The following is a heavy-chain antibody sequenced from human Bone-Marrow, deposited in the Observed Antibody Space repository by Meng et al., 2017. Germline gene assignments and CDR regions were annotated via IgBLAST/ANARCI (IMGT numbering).Heavy chain of an antibody. J-gene: IGHJ4*02. CDR3: ASPLGSSSWYYFDY. V-gene: IGHV1-69*13. CDR1: GYTFSRYY. Sequence: SVKVSCKAIGYTFSRYYMHWVRQAPGQGLEWMGGIIPIFGTANYAQKFQGRVTITADESTSTAYMELSSLRSEDTAVYYCASPLGSSSWYYFDYWGQGTLVTVSS. CDR2: IIPIFGTA. D-gene: IGHD6-13*01.